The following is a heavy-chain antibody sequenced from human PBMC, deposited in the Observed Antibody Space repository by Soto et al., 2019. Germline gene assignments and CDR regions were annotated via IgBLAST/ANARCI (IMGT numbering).Heavy chain of an antibody. D-gene: IGHD6-13*01. CDR3: ARIDLPAAAGTYYYYYYGMDV. Sequence: WASVKVSCKASGGTFSSYAISWVRQAPGQGLEWMGGIIPIFGTANYAQKFQGRVTITADESTSTAYMELSSLRSEDTAVYYCARIDLPAAAGTYYYYYYGMDVWGQGTTVTV. CDR2: IIPIFGTA. CDR1: GGTFSSYA. J-gene: IGHJ6*02. V-gene: IGHV1-69*13.